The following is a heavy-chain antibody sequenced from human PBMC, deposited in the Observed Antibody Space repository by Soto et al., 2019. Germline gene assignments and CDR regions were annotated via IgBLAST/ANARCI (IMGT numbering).Heavy chain of an antibody. D-gene: IGHD3-10*01. V-gene: IGHV4-34*01. CDR3: ASGIRDYYYYYMDV. CDR2: INHSGST. J-gene: IGHJ6*03. Sequence: QVQLQQWGAGLLKPSETLSLTCAVYGGSFSGYYWSWIRQPPGKGLEWIGEINHSGSTNYNPSLKSRVTISVDTSKNQFSLKLSSVTAADTAVYYCASGIRDYYYYYMDVWGKGTTVTVSS. CDR1: GGSFSGYY.